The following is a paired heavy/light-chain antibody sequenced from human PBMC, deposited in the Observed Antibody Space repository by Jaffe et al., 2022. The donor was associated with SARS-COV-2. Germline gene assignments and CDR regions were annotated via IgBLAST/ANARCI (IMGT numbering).Heavy chain of an antibody. CDR1: GFPLSGYW. CDR2: IKKDGSAK. V-gene: IGHV3-7*01. J-gene: IGHJ4*02. Sequence: EVKLVESGGGLVQPGGSLRLSCAASGFPLSGYWMSWVRQAPGKGLEWVANIKKDGSAKHYVDSVKGRFTISRDNAENSVYLQMNSLTADDTAVYYCAREQTESRGLDYWGQGTLLTVSS. CDR3: AREQTESRGLDY. D-gene: IGHD1-1*01.
Light chain of an antibody. Sequence: QSVLTQPPSASGTPGQRVTISCSGSNSNIGSNYVYWYQQVPGTAPKLLIYKNNQRPSGAPDRLSASKSGTSASLAISGLRSEDEADYYCAAWDGSLSNWVFGGGTKLTVL. CDR1: NSNIGSNY. V-gene: IGLV1-47*01. J-gene: IGLJ3*02. CDR3: AAWDGSLSNWV. CDR2: KNN.